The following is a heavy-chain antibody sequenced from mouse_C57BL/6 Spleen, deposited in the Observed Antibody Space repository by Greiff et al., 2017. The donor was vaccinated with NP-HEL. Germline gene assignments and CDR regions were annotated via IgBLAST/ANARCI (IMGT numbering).Heavy chain of an antibody. V-gene: IGHV2-2*01. CDR3: ARIYGNYGWFAY. D-gene: IGHD2-1*01. J-gene: IGHJ3*01. Sequence: QVQLKQSGPGLVQPSQSLSISCTVSGFSLTSYGVHWVRQSPGKGLEWLGVIWSGGSTAYNAAFISRLSISKDNSKSQVFFKMNSLQADDTAIYYCARIYGNYGWFAYWGQGTLVTVSA. CDR1: GFSLTSYG. CDR2: IWSGGST.